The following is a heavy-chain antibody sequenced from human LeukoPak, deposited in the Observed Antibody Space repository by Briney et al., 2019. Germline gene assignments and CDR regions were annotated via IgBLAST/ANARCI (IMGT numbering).Heavy chain of an antibody. Sequence: SETLSLTCTVSGGSISSSSYYWGWICQPPGKGLEWIGSIYYSGSTYYNPSLKSRVTISVDTSKNQFSLKLSSVTAADTAVYYCARDPVAAAVWYFDLWGRGTLVTVSS. D-gene: IGHD6-13*01. CDR3: ARDPVAAAVWYFDL. J-gene: IGHJ2*01. CDR2: IYYSGST. V-gene: IGHV4-39*07. CDR1: GGSISSSSYY.